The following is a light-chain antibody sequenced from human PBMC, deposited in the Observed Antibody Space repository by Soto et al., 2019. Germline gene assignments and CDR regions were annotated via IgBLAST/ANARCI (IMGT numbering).Light chain of an antibody. CDR2: AAS. J-gene: IGKJ1*01. Sequence: DFQLTQSPSVLSASVGDRVTITCRASQGINSYLAWYQQKPGKVPKLLIYAASTLHSGVPSRFSGSGSGTEFTLTISSLQPEDFATYYCQQLNSYPRTFGQETKVEIK. V-gene: IGKV1-9*01. CDR3: QQLNSYPRT. CDR1: QGINSY.